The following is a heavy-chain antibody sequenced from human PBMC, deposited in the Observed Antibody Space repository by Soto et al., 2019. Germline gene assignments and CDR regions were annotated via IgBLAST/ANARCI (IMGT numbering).Heavy chain of an antibody. CDR2: IYYSGST. CDR1: GGSISSYY. V-gene: IGHV4-59*01. D-gene: IGHD5-12*01. CDR3: ARERRDGYKHYFDY. J-gene: IGHJ4*02. Sequence: QVQLQESGPGLVKPSETLSLMCTVSGGSISSYYWSWIRQPPGKGLEWIGYIYYSGSTNYNPSLKCRVTISVDTSKNQFSRKLSSVTAADTAVYYCARERRDGYKHYFDYWGQGTLVTVSS.